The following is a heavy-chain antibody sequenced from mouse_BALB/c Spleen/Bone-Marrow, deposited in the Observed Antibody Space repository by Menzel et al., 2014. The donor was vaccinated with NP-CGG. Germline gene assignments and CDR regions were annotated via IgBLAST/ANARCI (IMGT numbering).Heavy chain of an antibody. CDR3: ARVDYYALDY. J-gene: IGHJ4*01. CDR1: GFSLXSYV. V-gene: IGHV2-9*02. CDR2: ISAGGST. Sequence: VQLQQSGPGLVAPSPSLSITCTASGFSLXSYVVHWVSQPPGKGLEWLGVISAGGSTNYNSTLMSRLSISKDNSKSQVFLKMNSLQTDDTAMYYCARVDYYALDYWGQGTSVTVSA.